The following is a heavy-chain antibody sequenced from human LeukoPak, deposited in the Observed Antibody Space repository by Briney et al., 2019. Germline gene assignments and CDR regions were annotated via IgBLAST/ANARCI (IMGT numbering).Heavy chain of an antibody. V-gene: IGHV1-58*01. CDR2: IVVGSGNT. J-gene: IGHJ4*02. D-gene: IGHD1-26*01. Sequence: ASVNVSCKASVFTFTSSAVQWVRQARGQRLEWIGWIVVGSGNTNYAQKFQERVTITRDMSTSTAYMELSSLRSEDTAVYYCAASNSGSYLFDYWGQGTLVTVSS. CDR1: VFTFTSSA. CDR3: AASNSGSYLFDY.